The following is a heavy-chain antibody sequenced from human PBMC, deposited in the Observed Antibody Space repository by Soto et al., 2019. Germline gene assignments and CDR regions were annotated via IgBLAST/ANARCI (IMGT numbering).Heavy chain of an antibody. CDR3: ARAIKRWEVNYYFDY. CDR1: GSTFNNFA. J-gene: IGHJ4*02. D-gene: IGHD1-26*01. Sequence: QVVLLQSGAEVKEPGSSVRLSCQVSGSTFNNFAFSWVRQAPGQGPEWLGGIVVMSNAADYSQRFQDRVMITADTSNSTLYMELGSLTFDDTAVYYCARAIKRWEVNYYFDYWGQGTLVTVSS. V-gene: IGHV1-69*06. CDR2: IVVMSNAA.